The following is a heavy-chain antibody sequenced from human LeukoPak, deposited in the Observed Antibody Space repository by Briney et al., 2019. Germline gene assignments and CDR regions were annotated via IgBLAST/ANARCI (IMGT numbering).Heavy chain of an antibody. CDR3: ARDSVYYYDSSGYFDY. CDR2: IYYSGST. CDR1: GGSISSSSYY. V-gene: IGHV4-39*07. D-gene: IGHD3-22*01. J-gene: IGHJ4*02. Sequence: SETLSLTCTVSGGSISSSSYYWGWIRQPPGTGLEWIGSIYYSGSTYYNPSLKSRVTISVDTSKNQFSVRLSSVTAADTAVYFCARDSVYYYDSSGYFDYWGQGTLVTVSS.